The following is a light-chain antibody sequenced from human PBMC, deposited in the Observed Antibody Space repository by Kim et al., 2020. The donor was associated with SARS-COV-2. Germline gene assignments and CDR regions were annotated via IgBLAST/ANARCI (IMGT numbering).Light chain of an antibody. CDR3: CSFAGGFTWV. Sequence: GQSITISGTGTSSDVGSYNLVSWYQQHPGKAPKLVIYEVTKRPSGVSSRFSGSKSDNTASLTISGLQAEDEADYYCCSFAGGFTWVFGGGTQLTVL. V-gene: IGLV2-23*02. CDR1: SSDVGSYNL. CDR2: EVT. J-gene: IGLJ3*02.